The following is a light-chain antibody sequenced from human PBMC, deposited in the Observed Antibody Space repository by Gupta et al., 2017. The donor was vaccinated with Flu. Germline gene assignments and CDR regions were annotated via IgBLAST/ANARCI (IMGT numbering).Light chain of an antibody. CDR1: QSVISTY. Sequence: EIVLTQSPGTLSLSPGERATLSCRASQSVISTYLAWYQQKPGQAPRLLIYGTSSRATGIPDRFSGSGSGTHFTLTISRLEPEDFAVYSWQQYAGSFTFGPGTXVEIK. V-gene: IGKV3-20*01. CDR3: QQYAGSFT. CDR2: GTS. J-gene: IGKJ3*01.